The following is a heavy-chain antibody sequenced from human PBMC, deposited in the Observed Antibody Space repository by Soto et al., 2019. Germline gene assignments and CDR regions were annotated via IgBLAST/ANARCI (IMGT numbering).Heavy chain of an antibody. CDR1: GGSISAYY. J-gene: IGHJ4*02. Sequence: QVQLQESGPGLVKPSETLSLTCTVSGGSISAYYWSWIRQAPGKGLEWIGYFYNSGSTNYNPSLKSRVTISVDTSKNQFSLKLSSVTAADTAVYCCARGRLGELLFDSWGQGTLVTVSS. V-gene: IGHV4-59*01. CDR3: ARGRLGELLFDS. CDR2: FYNSGST. D-gene: IGHD3-10*01.